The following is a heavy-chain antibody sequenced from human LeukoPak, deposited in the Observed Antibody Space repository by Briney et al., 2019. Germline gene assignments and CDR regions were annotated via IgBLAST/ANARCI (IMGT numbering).Heavy chain of an antibody. D-gene: IGHD6-19*01. J-gene: IGHJ5*02. CDR2: IYYSGST. CDR3: ARSIAVAGTGFDP. CDR1: GGSISSSSYY. Sequence: SETLSLTCTVSGGSISSSSYYWGWIRQPPGKGLEWIGSIYYSGSTYYNPSLKSRVTISVDTSKNQFSLKLSSVTAADTAVYYCARSIAVAGTGFDPWGQGTLVTVSS. V-gene: IGHV4-39*01.